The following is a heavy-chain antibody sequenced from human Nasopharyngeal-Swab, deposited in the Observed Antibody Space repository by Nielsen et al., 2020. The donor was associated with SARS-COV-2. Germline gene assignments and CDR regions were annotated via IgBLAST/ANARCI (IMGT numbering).Heavy chain of an antibody. J-gene: IGHJ6*02. CDR1: GYTFTNYY. V-gene: IGHV1-46*01. Sequence: ASVKVSCKASGYTFTNYYIHWVRQAPGQGLEWMGMISPSGGSTSFAQKFQGRVTMTRDTSTSTVYMELSSLRSEDTAVYYCARDVLGDYAMDVWGQGTTVTVSS. CDR2: ISPSGGST. D-gene: IGHD3-16*01. CDR3: ARDVLGDYAMDV.